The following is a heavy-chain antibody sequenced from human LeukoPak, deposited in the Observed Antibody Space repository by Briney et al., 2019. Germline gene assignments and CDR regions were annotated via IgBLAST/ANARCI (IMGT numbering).Heavy chain of an antibody. J-gene: IGHJ6*04. CDR2: IIPIFGTG. Sequence: SVKVSCKASGGTFSSYAISWVRQAPGQGLEWMGRIIPIFGTGNYAQKFQGRVTITTDESTSTAYMELSSLRSEDTAVYYCASRFYDILTGFPQDVWGKGTTVTVSS. CDR3: ASRFYDILTGFPQDV. D-gene: IGHD3-9*01. V-gene: IGHV1-69*05. CDR1: GGTFSSYA.